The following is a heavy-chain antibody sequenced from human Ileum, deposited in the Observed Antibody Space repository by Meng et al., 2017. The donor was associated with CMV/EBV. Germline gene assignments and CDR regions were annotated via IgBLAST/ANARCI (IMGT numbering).Heavy chain of an antibody. CDR1: GFSLTSSGVG. V-gene: IGHV2-5*01. CDR3: ARSRRIAAHQRFES. J-gene: IGHJ5*01. D-gene: IGHD6-6*01. Sequence: SGPTLVKPTQTLTLTCSFSGFSLTSSGVGVAWIRQPPGKTLEWLAVIYWNGDKRYNPYLKSRLTIVKDTSKNQVVLTMTDMSPVDTATFYCARSRRIAAHQRFESWGQGSLVTVSS. CDR2: IYWNGDK.